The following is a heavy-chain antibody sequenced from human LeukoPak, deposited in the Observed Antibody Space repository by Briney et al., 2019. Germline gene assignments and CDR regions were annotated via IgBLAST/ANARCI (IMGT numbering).Heavy chain of an antibody. CDR1: GGSISSSSYY. V-gene: IGHV4-39*02. D-gene: IGHD3-3*01. CDR3: ARDLPPGYYDFWSGYYKGIGNWFDP. Sequence: SETLSLTCTVSGGSISSSSYYWGWIRQPPRKGLEWIGSIYYSGSTYYNPSLKSRVTISVDTSNNQFSLKLSSVTAADTAVYYCARDLPPGYYDFWSGYYKGIGNWFDPWGQGTLVTVSS. CDR2: IYYSGST. J-gene: IGHJ5*02.